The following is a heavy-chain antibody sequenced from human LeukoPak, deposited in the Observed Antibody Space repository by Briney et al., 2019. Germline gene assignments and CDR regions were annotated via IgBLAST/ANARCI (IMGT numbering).Heavy chain of an antibody. V-gene: IGHV1-46*01. CDR1: GYTFTSYY. D-gene: IGHD6-13*01. J-gene: IGHJ6*03. CDR3: ARDRIKRVSAAGSSAGYYMDV. Sequence: ASVKVSCKASGYTFTSYYMHWVRQAPGQGLEWMGIINPSGGSTSYAQKFQGRVTMTRDTSTSTVYMELSSLRSEDTAVYYCARDRIKRVSAAGSSAGYYMDVWGKGTTVTISS. CDR2: INPSGGST.